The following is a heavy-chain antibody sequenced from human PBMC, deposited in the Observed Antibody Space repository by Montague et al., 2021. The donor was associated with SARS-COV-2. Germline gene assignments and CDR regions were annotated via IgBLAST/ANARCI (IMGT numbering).Heavy chain of an antibody. Sequence: SETLSLTCTVSGFFIGSGDYWGWIRQPPGKGLEWIGSIYHSGTTYYNPXXQSRLTMSIDTSTNRFSLRLTSVTAADTAVFFCVREKAGGLRNVFDIWGQGTTVTVSS. V-gene: IGHV4-38-2*02. CDR1: GFFIGSGDY. CDR2: IYHSGTT. CDR3: VREKAGGLRNVFDI. J-gene: IGHJ3*02.